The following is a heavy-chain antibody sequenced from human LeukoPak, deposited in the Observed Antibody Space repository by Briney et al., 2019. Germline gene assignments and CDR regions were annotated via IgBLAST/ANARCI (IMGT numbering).Heavy chain of an antibody. CDR2: IRYDGSNK. CDR1: GFTFSGYG. V-gene: IGHV3-30*02. J-gene: IGHJ4*02. CDR3: AKIKKLPGAFDY. D-gene: IGHD5-24*01. Sequence: GGSLRLSCAASGFTFSGYGMHWVRQAPGKGLEWVAFIRYDGSNKYYADSVKGRFTISRDNSKNTLYLQMNSLRAEDTAVYYCAKIKKLPGAFDYWGQGTLVTVSS.